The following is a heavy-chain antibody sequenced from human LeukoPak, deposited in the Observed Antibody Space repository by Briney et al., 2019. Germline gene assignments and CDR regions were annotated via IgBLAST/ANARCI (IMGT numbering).Heavy chain of an antibody. J-gene: IGHJ6*02. CDR2: IYPGDSDT. CDR1: GYIFTNYW. V-gene: IGHV5-51*01. Sequence: GESLKISCKASGYIFTNYWIGWVRQLPGEGLEWMGIIYPGDSDTRYSPSFQGQVTISADNSINTAYLQWSSLKASDTAMYYCARSHLGYCSGGSCYPGMDVWGQGTTVTVSS. CDR3: ARSHLGYCSGGSCYPGMDV. D-gene: IGHD2-15*01.